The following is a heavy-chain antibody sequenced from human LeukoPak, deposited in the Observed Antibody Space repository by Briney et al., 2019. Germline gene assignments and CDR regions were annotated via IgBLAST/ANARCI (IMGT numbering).Heavy chain of an antibody. V-gene: IGHV1-18*01. Sequence: ASVKVSCKASGYTFTSYGISWVRHAPGQGLEWMGWISAYNGNTNYAQKLQGRVTMTTDTSTSTAYMELRSLRSDDTAVYYCARSPKESYDFWSGSDFWGQGTLVTVSS. CDR1: GYTFTSYG. CDR3: ARSPKESYDFWSGSDF. D-gene: IGHD3-3*01. CDR2: ISAYNGNT. J-gene: IGHJ4*02.